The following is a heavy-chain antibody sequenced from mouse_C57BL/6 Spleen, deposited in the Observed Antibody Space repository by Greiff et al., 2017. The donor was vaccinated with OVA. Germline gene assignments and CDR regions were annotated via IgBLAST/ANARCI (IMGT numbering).Heavy chain of an antibody. Sequence: EVQLQESGGGLVQPGGSLKLSCAASGFTFSDYGMAWVRQAPRKGPEWVAFISNLAYSIYYADTVTGRFTISRENAKNTLYLEMSSLRAEDTAMYYGARQSNYYGSSPFAYWGQGTLVTVSA. D-gene: IGHD1-1*01. J-gene: IGHJ3*01. CDR1: GFTFSDYG. CDR2: ISNLAYSI. CDR3: ARQSNYYGSSPFAY. V-gene: IGHV5-15*01.